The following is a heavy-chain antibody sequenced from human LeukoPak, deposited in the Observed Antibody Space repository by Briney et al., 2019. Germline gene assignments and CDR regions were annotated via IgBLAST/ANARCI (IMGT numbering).Heavy chain of an antibody. J-gene: IGHJ5*02. V-gene: IGHV1-46*01. CDR2: INPSGGST. Sequence: ASVKVSCKASGHTFTGYYMHWLRQAPGQGLEWMGIINPSGGSTSYAQKFQGRVTMTRDMSTSTDYMELSSLRSEDTAVYYCARDNSVEDTAWWFDPWGQGTLVTVSS. CDR3: ARDNSVEDTAWWFDP. CDR1: GHTFTGYY. D-gene: IGHD4-23*01.